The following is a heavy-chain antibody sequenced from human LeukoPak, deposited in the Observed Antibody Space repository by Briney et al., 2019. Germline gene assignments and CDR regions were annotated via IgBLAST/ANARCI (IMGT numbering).Heavy chain of an antibody. J-gene: IGHJ5*02. CDR1: GFTFSSYS. CDR3: ARAAKYSGSWFNWFDP. Sequence: GGSLRLSCAASGFTFSSYSMNWVRQAPGKGLEWVSAISSSRSYIYYADSVKGRFTISRDNSKNTLYLQMNSLRAEDTAVYYCARAAKYSGSWFNWFDPWGQGTLVTVSS. D-gene: IGHD6-13*01. CDR2: ISSSRSYI. V-gene: IGHV3-21*01.